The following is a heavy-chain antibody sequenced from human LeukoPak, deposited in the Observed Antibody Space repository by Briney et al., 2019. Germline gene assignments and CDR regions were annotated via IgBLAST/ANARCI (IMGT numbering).Heavy chain of an antibody. Sequence: SETLSLTCTVSGGSISSGSYYWHCLRQPAGQGLECNGKIYYSGSTYYNPALKSRVTISVDTPKNQFSLKLSSVTAADTAVYYCATLRLGEIPRVIDYWGQGTLVTVSS. CDR1: GGSISSGSYY. V-gene: IGHV4-39*01. CDR2: IYYSGST. J-gene: IGHJ4*02. CDR3: ATLRLGEIPRVIDY. D-gene: IGHD3-16*01.